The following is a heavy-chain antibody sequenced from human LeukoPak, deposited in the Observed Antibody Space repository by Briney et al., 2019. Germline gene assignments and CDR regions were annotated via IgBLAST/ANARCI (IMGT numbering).Heavy chain of an antibody. V-gene: IGHV4-39*07. CDR3: ARDDVAIFGVVVVHDAFDI. CDR1: GGSISSSSYY. Sequence: PSETLSLTCTVSGGSISSSSYYWGWIRQPPGKGLEWIGSIYYSGSTYYNPSLKSRVTISVDTSKNQFSLKLSSVTAADTAVYYCARDDVAIFGVVVVHDAFDIWGQGTMVTVSS. D-gene: IGHD3-3*01. J-gene: IGHJ3*02. CDR2: IYYSGST.